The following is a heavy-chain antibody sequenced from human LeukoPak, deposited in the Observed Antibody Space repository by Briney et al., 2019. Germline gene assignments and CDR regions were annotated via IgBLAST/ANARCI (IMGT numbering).Heavy chain of an antibody. CDR1: GFTFSRNG. D-gene: IGHD1-26*01. V-gene: IGHV3-23*01. CDR2: ISGSGGST. CDR3: ARAGSGRSPDWFDP. Sequence: PGGSLRLSCAASGFTFSRNGMTWVRQAPGKGLEWVSAISGSGGSTYYADSVKGRFTISRDNSKNTLYLQMNSLRAEDTAVYYCARAGSGRSPDWFDPWGQGTLVTVSS. J-gene: IGHJ5*02.